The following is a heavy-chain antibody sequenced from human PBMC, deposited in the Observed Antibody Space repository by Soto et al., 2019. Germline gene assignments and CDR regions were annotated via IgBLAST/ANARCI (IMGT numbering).Heavy chain of an antibody. CDR3: AREKGYSSGWPLKH. V-gene: IGHV3-7*01. D-gene: IGHD6-19*01. CDR2: IKQDGSEK. J-gene: IGHJ4*02. CDR1: GFTFSSYW. Sequence: GGSLRLSCAASGFTFSSYWMSWVRQAPGKGLEWVANIKQDGSEKYYVDSVKGRFTISRDNAKNSLYLQMNSLRAEDTAVYYCAREKGYSSGWPLKHWGQGTLVTVSS.